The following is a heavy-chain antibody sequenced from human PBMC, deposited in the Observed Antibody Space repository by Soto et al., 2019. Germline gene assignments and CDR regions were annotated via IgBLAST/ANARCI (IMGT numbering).Heavy chain of an antibody. J-gene: IGHJ4*02. CDR1: GFTFSSYG. D-gene: IGHD2-15*01. Sequence: QVQLVESGGGVVQPGRSLRLSCAASGFTFSSYGMHWVGQAPGMGLEWVAVIWYDGSNKYYADSVKGRFTISRDNSKNTLYLHMNSLRAEDTAVYYCARAKRPYLRGVVAAAPFDSWGQGTLVTVSS. CDR3: ARAKRPYLRGVVAAAPFDS. CDR2: IWYDGSNK. V-gene: IGHV3-33*01.